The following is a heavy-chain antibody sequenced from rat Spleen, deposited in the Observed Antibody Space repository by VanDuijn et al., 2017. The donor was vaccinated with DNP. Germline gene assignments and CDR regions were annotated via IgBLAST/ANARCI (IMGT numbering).Heavy chain of an antibody. J-gene: IGHJ3*01. CDR3: TRVYYSAEDWFAY. CDR1: GFSLADFS. D-gene: IGHD1-1*01. Sequence: QVQLKESGPGLVQPSQTLSLTCTVSGFSLADFSVHWVRQPPGKGLGWIAAVSSGGSTYYNSGLKSRLSISRDTSKSQVFLKMNSLQTEDTAIYFCTRVYYSAEDWFAYWGQGTLVTVSS. V-gene: IGHV2-19*01. CDR2: VSSGGST.